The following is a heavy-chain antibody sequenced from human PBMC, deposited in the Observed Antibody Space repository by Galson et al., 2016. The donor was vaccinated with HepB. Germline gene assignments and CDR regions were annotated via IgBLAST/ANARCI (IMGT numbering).Heavy chain of an antibody. CDR2: TRYDGSNK. J-gene: IGHJ6*02. CDR1: GFTFSSFG. Sequence: SLRLSCAASGFTFSSFGMHWVRQAPGKGLEWVAVTRYDGSNKNYADSVKGRFTISRDNSKNTLYLHMNSLRAEDTAVYYCARDLNYDFWSGYPRDGMDVWGQGTTVTVSS. CDR3: ARDLNYDFWSGYPRDGMDV. D-gene: IGHD3-3*01. V-gene: IGHV3-33*01.